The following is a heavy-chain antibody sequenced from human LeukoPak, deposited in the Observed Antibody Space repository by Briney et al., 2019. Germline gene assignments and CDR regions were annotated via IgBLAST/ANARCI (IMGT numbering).Heavy chain of an antibody. Sequence: SETLSLTCTVSGGSISSYYWSWIRQPPGKGLEWIGYIYYSGSTNYNPSLKSRVTISVDTSKNQFSLKLSSVTAADTSVYYCARRVAAAGSNWYFDYWGQGTLVTVSS. D-gene: IGHD6-13*01. V-gene: IGHV4-59*08. CDR3: ARRVAAAGSNWYFDY. J-gene: IGHJ4*02. CDR2: IYYSGST. CDR1: GGSISSYY.